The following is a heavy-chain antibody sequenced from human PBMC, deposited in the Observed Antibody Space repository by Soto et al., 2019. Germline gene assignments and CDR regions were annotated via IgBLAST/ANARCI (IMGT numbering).Heavy chain of an antibody. CDR2: IVVGSGNT. CDR3: AADRPLCSGGSCYAFDI. CDR1: GFTFTSSA. V-gene: IGHV1-58*01. Sequence: SVKLSCKASGFTFTSSAVQWVRQARGQRLEWIGWIVVGSGNTNYAQKFQERVTITRDMSTSTAYMELSSLRSEDTAVYYCAADRPLCSGGSCYAFDIWGQGTMVTVSS. D-gene: IGHD2-15*01. J-gene: IGHJ3*02.